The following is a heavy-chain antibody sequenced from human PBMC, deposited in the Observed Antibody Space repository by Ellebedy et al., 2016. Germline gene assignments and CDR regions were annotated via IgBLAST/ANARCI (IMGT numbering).Heavy chain of an antibody. V-gene: IGHV3-23*01. CDR1: GFTFSGFA. CDR3: AKCRHSTGCLLDS. D-gene: IGHD6-19*01. CDR2: ISSAGSP. J-gene: IGHJ4*02. Sequence: GESLKISCAASGFTFSGFAMSWVRQAPGKGLEWVSTISSAGSPNYADSVRGRFTISRDSSKDTLYLEMDSLRADDTAIHYCAKCRHSTGCLLDSWGQGTLVTVSS.